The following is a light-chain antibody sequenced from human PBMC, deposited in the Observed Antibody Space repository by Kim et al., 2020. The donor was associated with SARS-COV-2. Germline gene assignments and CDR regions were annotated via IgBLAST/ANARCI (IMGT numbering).Light chain of an antibody. CDR3: STWDDNLSRPV. J-gene: IGLJ3*02. CDR1: SSNIDTNY. Sequence: QSVLTQSPSASGTPGQRVTISCSGSSSNIDTNYVYWYQHLPGTAPTLLIYRNDQRPSGVPDRFSGSKSGTSASLVISGLRPEDEADYFCSTWDDNLSRPVFGGGTQLTVL. CDR2: RND. V-gene: IGLV1-47*01.